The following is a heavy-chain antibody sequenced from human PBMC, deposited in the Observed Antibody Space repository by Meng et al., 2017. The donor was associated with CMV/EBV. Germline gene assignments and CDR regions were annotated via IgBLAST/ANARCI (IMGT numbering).Heavy chain of an antibody. CDR2: INHSGST. CDR3: ARGVDYGGNSDY. V-gene: IGHV4-34*01. CDR1: GGSFSGYY. D-gene: IGHD4-23*01. Sequence: SQTLSLTCAVYGGSFSGYYWSWIRQPPGKGLEWIGEINHSGSTNYNPSLKRRVTISIDTSKNQFSLNLNSVTAADTAVYYCARGVDYGGNSDYWGQGTLVTVSS. J-gene: IGHJ4*02.